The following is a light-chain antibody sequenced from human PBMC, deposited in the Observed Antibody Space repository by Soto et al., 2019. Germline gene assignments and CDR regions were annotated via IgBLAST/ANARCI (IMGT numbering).Light chain of an antibody. CDR2: DVS. CDR1: SSDVGSYNR. J-gene: IGLJ3*02. CDR3: SLYTSSSTWV. V-gene: IGLV2-18*01. Sequence: QSALTQPPSVSGSPGQSVTISCAGTSSDVGSYNRVSWYQQPPGTAPKLMIYDVSNRPSGVPDGFSGSKSGNTASLTISGLQAEDEADYYCSLYTSSSTWVFGGGTQLTVL.